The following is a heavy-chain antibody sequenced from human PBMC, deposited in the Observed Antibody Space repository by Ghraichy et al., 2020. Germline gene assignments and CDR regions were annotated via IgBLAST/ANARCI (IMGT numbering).Heavy chain of an antibody. J-gene: IGHJ6*02. V-gene: IGHV3-30*04. Sequence: GGSLRLSCAASGFTFSAFAMHWVRQVPGKGLEWVALITYDGSNKFYADSVKGRFTISRDNSKNTVYLQMDSLRAEDSAVYYCARDLFTDARATPDYQYGMDVWGQGTLVTVSS. D-gene: IGHD3-10*02. CDR3: ARDLFTDARATPDYQYGMDV. CDR2: ITYDGSNK. CDR1: GFTFSAFA.